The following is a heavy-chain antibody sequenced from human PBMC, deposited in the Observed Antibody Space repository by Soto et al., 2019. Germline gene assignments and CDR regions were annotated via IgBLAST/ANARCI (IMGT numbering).Heavy chain of an antibody. J-gene: IGHJ6*02. Sequence: QVQLVQSGAEVKKPGASVKVSCKASGYTFTSYGISWVRQAPGQGLEWMGWISAYNGNTNYAQKLQGRVTMTADTSTSTAYMELRSLRSDDTAVYYCARGEYCSGGSCYALISGMDVWGQGTTVTVSS. V-gene: IGHV1-18*01. D-gene: IGHD2-15*01. CDR2: ISAYNGNT. CDR3: ARGEYCSGGSCYALISGMDV. CDR1: GYTFTSYG.